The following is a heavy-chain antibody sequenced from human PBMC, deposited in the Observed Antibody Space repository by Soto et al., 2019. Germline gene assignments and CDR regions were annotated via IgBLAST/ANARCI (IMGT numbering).Heavy chain of an antibody. CDR3: ARDGGSCSSTSCLSRNYYYYYMDV. V-gene: IGHV1-3*01. CDR1: GYTFTSYA. D-gene: IGHD2-2*01. CDR2: INAGNGNT. J-gene: IGHJ6*03. Sequence: QVQLVQSGAEVKKPGASVKVSCKASGYTFTSYAMHWVRQAPGQRLEWMGWINAGNGNTKYSQKFQGRVTITRDTSASTAYMELSSLRSEDTAVYYCARDGGSCSSTSCLSRNYYYYYMDVWGKGTTVTVSS.